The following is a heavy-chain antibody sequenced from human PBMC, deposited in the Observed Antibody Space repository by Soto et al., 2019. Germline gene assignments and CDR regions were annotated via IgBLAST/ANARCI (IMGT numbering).Heavy chain of an antibody. CDR2: ISSSGSTI. Sequence: GGSLRLSCAASGFTFSSYEMNWVRQAPGKGLEWVSYISSSGSTIYYADSVKGRFTISRDNAKNSLYLQMNSLRAEDTAVYYCARGDYGAPFDYWGQGTLVTVS. CDR1: GFTFSSYE. V-gene: IGHV3-48*03. D-gene: IGHD4-17*01. J-gene: IGHJ4*02. CDR3: ARGDYGAPFDY.